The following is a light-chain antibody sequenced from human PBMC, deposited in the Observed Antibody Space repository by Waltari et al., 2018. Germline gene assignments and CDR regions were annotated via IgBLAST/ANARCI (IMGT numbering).Light chain of an antibody. V-gene: IGKV3-11*01. J-gene: IGKJ3*01. CDR1: QSVSSY. CDR3: QQRSNWPPVAFT. Sequence: EIVLTQSPATLSLSPGERATLSCRPSQSVSSYLAWYQQKPGQPPRLLIYDASNRATGIPARFSGSGSGTDFTLTISSLEPEDFAVYYCQQRSNWPPVAFTFGPGTKVDIK. CDR2: DAS.